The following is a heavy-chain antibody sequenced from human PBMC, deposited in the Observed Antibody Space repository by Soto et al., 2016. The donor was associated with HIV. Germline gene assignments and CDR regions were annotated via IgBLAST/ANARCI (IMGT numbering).Heavy chain of an antibody. V-gene: IGHV4-59*12. D-gene: IGHD6-19*01. J-gene: IGHJ4*02. CDR3: ARGRFLKWLTN. Sequence: QVQLQESGPGLVKPSETLSLTCAVSGGSISNYYWSWIRQPPGKGLEWIGYIYYSGTSNYNPSLKSRVTISVDTSKNQFSLKLSSVTAADTAVYYCARGRFLKWLTNWGQGTLVTVSS. CDR1: GGSISNYY. CDR2: IYYSGTS.